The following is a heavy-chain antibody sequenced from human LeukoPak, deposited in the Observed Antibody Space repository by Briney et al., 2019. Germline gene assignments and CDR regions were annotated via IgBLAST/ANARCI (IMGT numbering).Heavy chain of an antibody. V-gene: IGHV3-30*18. CDR2: ISYDGSNE. J-gene: IGHJ4*02. D-gene: IGHD2-21*01. CDR3: AKEFNRGLPDY. CDR1: GFTFSTYG. Sequence: GGSLRLSCAASGFTFSTYGMHWVRQAPGKGLEWVAVISYDGSNECYADSVKGRFTISRDNSKNTLYLQMSSLRAEDTAVYYCAKEFNRGLPDYWGQGTLVTVPS.